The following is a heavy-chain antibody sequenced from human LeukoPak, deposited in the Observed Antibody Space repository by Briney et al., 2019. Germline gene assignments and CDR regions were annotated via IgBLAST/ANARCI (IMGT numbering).Heavy chain of an antibody. CDR2: IHYSGST. D-gene: IGHD3-10*01. J-gene: IGHJ6*03. CDR1: GGSISSSSYY. V-gene: IGHV4-61*01. CDR3: ARVEEGYGSGRRENYYYYYMDV. Sequence: SETLSLTCTVSGGSISSSSYYWSWIRQPPGKGLKWIGYIHYSGSTNYNPSLKSRVTISIDTSKNQFSLKLSSVTAADTAVYYCARVEEGYGSGRRENYYYYYMDVWGKGTTVTISS.